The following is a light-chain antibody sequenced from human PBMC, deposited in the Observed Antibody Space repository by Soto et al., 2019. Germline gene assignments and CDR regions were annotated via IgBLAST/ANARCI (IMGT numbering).Light chain of an antibody. CDR2: AAS. J-gene: IGKJ1*01. CDR1: QSISSY. Sequence: DLQMTQSPSSLSASVGDRVTITCRASQSISSYLNWYQQKPGKAPKLLIYAASSSQSGVPSRFSGSGSGTDFTLTISSLQPEDFATYYCQQSYSTLWTFGQGTKVEIK. V-gene: IGKV1-39*01. CDR3: QQSYSTLWT.